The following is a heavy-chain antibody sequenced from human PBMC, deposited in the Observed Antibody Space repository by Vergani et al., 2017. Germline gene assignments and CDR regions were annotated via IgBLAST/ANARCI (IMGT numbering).Heavy chain of an antibody. Sequence: EVQLLESGGGLVQPGGSLRLSCAASGFTFSSYWMSWVRQAPGKGLEWVANIKQDGSEKYYVDSVKGRFTISRDNAKNSLYLQMNSLRAEDTAVYYCARTVDVVVTAMFDYWGQGTLVTVSS. CDR3: ARTVDVVVTAMFDY. D-gene: IGHD2-21*02. CDR2: IKQDGSEK. V-gene: IGHV3-7*04. CDR1: GFTFSSYW. J-gene: IGHJ4*02.